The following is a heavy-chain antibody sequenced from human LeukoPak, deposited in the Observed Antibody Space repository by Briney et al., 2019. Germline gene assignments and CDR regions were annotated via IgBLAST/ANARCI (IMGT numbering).Heavy chain of an antibody. V-gene: IGHV4-34*01. J-gene: IGHJ5*02. D-gene: IGHD2-2*01. CDR3: ARGGGYCRSTSCSNWFDP. Sequence: PSEALSLTCAVYGGSFSCYYWRWIRPPPGKGRGWIGEINHSGSTNYNPTLKSRVTISVDTSKNQFSLNLSSGTAADTAVYYCARGGGYCRSTSCSNWFDPWGQGTLVTVSS. CDR2: INHSGST. CDR1: GGSFSCYY.